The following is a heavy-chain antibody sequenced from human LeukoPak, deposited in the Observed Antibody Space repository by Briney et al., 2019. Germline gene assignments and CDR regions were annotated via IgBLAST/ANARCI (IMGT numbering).Heavy chain of an antibody. V-gene: IGHV4-39*07. J-gene: IGHJ3*02. CDR3: ARGSKSITMVRGVMHDAFDI. Sequence: PSETLSLTCTVSGGSISSSSYYWGWIRQPPGKGLEWIGSIYYSGSTYYNPSLKSRVTISVDTSKNQFSLKLSSVTAADTAVYYCARGSKSITMVRGVMHDAFDIWGQGTMVTVSS. D-gene: IGHD3-10*01. CDR2: IYYSGST. CDR1: GGSISSSSYY.